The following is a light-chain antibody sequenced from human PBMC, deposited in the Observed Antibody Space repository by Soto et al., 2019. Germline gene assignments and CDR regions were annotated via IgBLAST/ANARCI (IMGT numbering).Light chain of an antibody. Sequence: DIQLTQSPPPLSASVGDRVTIICRASQSIITYLNWYQQKPGKAPKLLIYGASSLQSGVPSRFSGSGSGTDFTLTISSLQPGDFATYYCHQSYSALSTFGQGTKVDIK. CDR1: QSIITY. V-gene: IGKV1-39*01. CDR2: GAS. CDR3: HQSYSALST. J-gene: IGKJ1*01.